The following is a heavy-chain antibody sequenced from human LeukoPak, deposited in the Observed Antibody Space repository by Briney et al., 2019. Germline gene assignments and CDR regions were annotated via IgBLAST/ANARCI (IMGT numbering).Heavy chain of an antibody. CDR2: ISGSGDGT. CDR1: GFTFSSDA. D-gene: IGHD1-14*01. CDR3: ANKPAGFDP. Sequence: GGSLRLSRTSSGFTFSSDAMTWVRQAPGKGLEWVSSISGSGDGTYYADSVKGRFTISRDNSKNTLYLQMNSLRAEDTAVYYCANKPAGFDPWGQGTLVTVSS. V-gene: IGHV3-23*01. J-gene: IGHJ5*02.